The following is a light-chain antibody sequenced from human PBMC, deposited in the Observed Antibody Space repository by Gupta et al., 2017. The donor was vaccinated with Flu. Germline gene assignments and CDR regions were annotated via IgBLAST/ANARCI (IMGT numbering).Light chain of an antibody. CDR2: LGS. V-gene: IGKV2-28*01. Sequence: DIVITQSPLSLPVTPGEPASISCRSSQSRLHSNGYNYLDWYLQKPGQSPQLLIYLGSNRASGVPDRFSGSGSGIDFTLKISRVEAEDVGVYYCMQALQAPPYSFGQGTKLEIK. CDR1: QSRLHSNGYNY. CDR3: MQALQAPPYS. J-gene: IGKJ2*03.